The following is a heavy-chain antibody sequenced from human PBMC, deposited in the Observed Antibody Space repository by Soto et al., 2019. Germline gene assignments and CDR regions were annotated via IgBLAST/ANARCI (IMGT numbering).Heavy chain of an antibody. V-gene: IGHV1-58*02. CDR3: AAGAAASDFDY. CDR2: IVVGSGNT. D-gene: IGHD2-15*01. Sequence: GASVKVSCKASGFTFSSSAMQWVRQARGQRLEWIGWIVVGSGNTNYAQKFQERVTITRGMSTSTAYMDLSSLRSEDTAVYYCAAGAAASDFDYWGQGTLVTVSS. CDR1: GFTFSSSA. J-gene: IGHJ4*02.